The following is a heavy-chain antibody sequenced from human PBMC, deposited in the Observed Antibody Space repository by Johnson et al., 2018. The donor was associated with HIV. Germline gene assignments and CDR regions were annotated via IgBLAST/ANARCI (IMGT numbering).Heavy chain of an antibody. CDR2: ISYDGSNK. D-gene: IGHD6-13*01. CDR3: AKDGGARGSSWYEGVFDI. J-gene: IGHJ3*02. Sequence: QVQLVESGGGVVQPGRSLRLSCAASGFTFSSYAMHWVRQAPGKGLEWVAVISYDGSNKYYADSVEGRFTISRDNSRDTLSLQMNSLRVEDTALYYCAKDGGARGSSWYEGVFDIWGQGTMVTVAS. V-gene: IGHV3-30-3*01. CDR1: GFTFSSYA.